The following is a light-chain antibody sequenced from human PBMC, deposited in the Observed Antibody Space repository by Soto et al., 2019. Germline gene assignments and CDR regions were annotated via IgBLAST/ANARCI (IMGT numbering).Light chain of an antibody. V-gene: IGKV1-39*01. Sequence: DIQMTQSPSSLSASVGDRVTITCRASQSISSYLNWYQQKPGKAPKLLIYAASSLQSGVPSRFSGRGSGTDFNLTISSLQPEDFATDYCQQSYSTPPMYTFGQGTKLEIK. J-gene: IGKJ2*01. CDR2: AAS. CDR3: QQSYSTPPMYT. CDR1: QSISSY.